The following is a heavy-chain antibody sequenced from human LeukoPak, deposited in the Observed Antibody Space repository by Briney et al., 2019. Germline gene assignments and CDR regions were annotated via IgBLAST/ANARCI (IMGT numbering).Heavy chain of an antibody. CDR2: IYTSGSS. D-gene: IGHD5-24*01. Sequence: PSQTLSLTCTVSGGSISSGSYYWSWIRQPAGKGLEWIGRIYTSGSSNYNPSLKSRVTISVGTSKNQFSLKLSSVTAADTAVYYCARGMRDGYNKWFDPWGQGTLVTVSS. V-gene: IGHV4-61*02. J-gene: IGHJ5*02. CDR3: ARGMRDGYNKWFDP. CDR1: GGSISSGSYY.